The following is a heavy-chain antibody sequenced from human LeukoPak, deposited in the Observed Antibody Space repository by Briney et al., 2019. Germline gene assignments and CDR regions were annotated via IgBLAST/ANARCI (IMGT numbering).Heavy chain of an antibody. CDR2: ISKEGSNK. CDR1: GFTFSTYP. Sequence: GGSLRLSCGASGFTFSTYPMHWVRQAPGKGLEWVAAISKEGSNKYYADSVKGRYTISRDSSKNMLYLEMNSLNGEDTAVYYCVKRGSDGGPYFFDYWGQGTLVTVSS. D-gene: IGHD3-3*01. V-gene: IGHV3-30*18. J-gene: IGHJ4*02. CDR3: VKRGSDGGPYFFDY.